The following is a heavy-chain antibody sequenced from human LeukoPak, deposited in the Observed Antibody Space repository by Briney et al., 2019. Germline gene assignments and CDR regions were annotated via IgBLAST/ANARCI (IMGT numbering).Heavy chain of an antibody. D-gene: IGHD6-19*01. CDR2: INLYSGGT. Sequence: ASVNVSYKASGYTFNGYYMHWVGQAAGQGREGVGWINLYSGGTNHAQKFQGWVTITRDTSISTAYKELSRLRSDDTAVYYCARTGYSSDWLSERNYGMDVWGQGTTVTVSS. CDR3: ARTGYSSDWLSERNYGMDV. J-gene: IGHJ6*02. V-gene: IGHV1-2*04. CDR1: GYTFNGYY.